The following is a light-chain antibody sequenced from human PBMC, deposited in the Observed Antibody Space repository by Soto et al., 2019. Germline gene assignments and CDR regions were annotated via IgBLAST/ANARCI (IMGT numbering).Light chain of an antibody. Sequence: EIVLTQSPATLSLSPGERATLSCGASQSVSSSYLAWYQQKPGLAPRLLIYDASSRATGIPDRFSGSGSGTDFTLTISRLEPEDFAVDYCQHYGSSPPVTFGPWTRLEIK. CDR1: QSVSSSY. V-gene: IGKV3D-20*01. J-gene: IGKJ5*01. CDR3: QHYGSSPPVT. CDR2: DAS.